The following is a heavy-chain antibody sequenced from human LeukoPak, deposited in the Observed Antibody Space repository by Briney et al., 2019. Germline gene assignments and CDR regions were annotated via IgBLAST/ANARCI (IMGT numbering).Heavy chain of an antibody. CDR2: ISYDGSNK. Sequence: GGSLRLSCAASGFTFSSYGMHWVRQAPGKGLEWVAVISYDGSNKYYADSVKGRFTISRDNSKSTLYLQMNSLRAEDTAVYYCARRYFDYWGQGTLVTVSS. V-gene: IGHV3-30*03. CDR3: ARRYFDY. J-gene: IGHJ4*02. CDR1: GFTFSSYG.